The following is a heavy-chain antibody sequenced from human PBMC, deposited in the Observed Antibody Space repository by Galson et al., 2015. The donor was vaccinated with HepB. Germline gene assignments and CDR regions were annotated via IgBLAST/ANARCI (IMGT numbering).Heavy chain of an antibody. J-gene: IGHJ4*02. CDR3: ARMTMVREGYYFDY. Sequence: PALVKPPQTLTLTCTFSGFSLSTSGMCVSWIRQPPGKALEWLARIDWDDDKYYSTSLKTRLTISKDTSKNQVVLTMTNMDPVDTATYYCARMTMVREGYYFDYWGQGTLVTVSS. D-gene: IGHD3-10*01. CDR1: GFSLSTSGMC. CDR2: IDWDDDK. V-gene: IGHV2-70*11.